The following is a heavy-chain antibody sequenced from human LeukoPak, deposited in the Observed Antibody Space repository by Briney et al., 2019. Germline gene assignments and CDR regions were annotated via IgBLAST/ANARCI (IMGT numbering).Heavy chain of an antibody. CDR3: ARARDWSAGSWFDP. V-gene: IGHV4-59*01. Sequence: SETLSLTCAVYGGSFSGYYWSWIRQPPGKGLEWIGNIFYRGATNYNPSLKSRVTMSVDTSKNQFSLKLYSVTAADTAMYYCARARDWSAGSWFDPWGQGILVTVSS. CDR2: IFYRGAT. CDR1: GGSFSGYY. D-gene: IGHD3/OR15-3a*01. J-gene: IGHJ5*02.